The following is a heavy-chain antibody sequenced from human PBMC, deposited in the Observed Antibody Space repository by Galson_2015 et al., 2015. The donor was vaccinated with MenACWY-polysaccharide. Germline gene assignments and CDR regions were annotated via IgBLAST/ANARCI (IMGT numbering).Heavy chain of an antibody. CDR1: GLRFSGSG. V-gene: IGHV3-33*01. CDR3: VREGSRIAFHAFDV. D-gene: IGHD2-15*01. J-gene: IGHJ3*01. Sequence: SLRLSCAASGLRFSGSGMHWVRQAPGKGLEWVAVIQYDGSNKVYVDSVKGRFTIPRDNSKNILFLEMNSLRAEDTAVYYCVREGSRIAFHAFDVWGRGTMVTVSS. CDR2: IQYDGSNK.